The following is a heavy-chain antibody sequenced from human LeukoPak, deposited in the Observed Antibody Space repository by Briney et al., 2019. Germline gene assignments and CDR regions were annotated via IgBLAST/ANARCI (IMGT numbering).Heavy chain of an antibody. D-gene: IGHD1-26*01. J-gene: IGHJ3*02. CDR2: ISSSGSTI. Sequence: GGSLRLSCAASGFTFSSYEKNWVRQAPGKGLEWVSYISSSGSTIYYADSVKGRFTISRDNAKNSLYLQMNSLRAEDTAVYYCARESSRRTIGATDAFDIWGQGTMVTVSS. CDR3: ARESSRRTIGATDAFDI. CDR1: GFTFSSYE. V-gene: IGHV3-48*03.